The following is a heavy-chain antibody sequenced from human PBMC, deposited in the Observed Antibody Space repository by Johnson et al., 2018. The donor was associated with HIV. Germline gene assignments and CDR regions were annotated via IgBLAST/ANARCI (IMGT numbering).Heavy chain of an antibody. CDR3: ARDRDSIVGVPYAFDI. V-gene: IGHV3-30*03. D-gene: IGHD1-26*01. CDR2: ISYDGSNK. Sequence: QVQLVESGGVVVQPGGSLRLSCAASGFTFSSYGMHWVRQAPGKGLEWVAVISYDGSNKYYADSVKGRFTISRDNYKNTLYLQMNSLRAEDTAVYYCARDRDSIVGVPYAFDIWGQGTMVTVSS. J-gene: IGHJ3*02. CDR1: GFTFSSYG.